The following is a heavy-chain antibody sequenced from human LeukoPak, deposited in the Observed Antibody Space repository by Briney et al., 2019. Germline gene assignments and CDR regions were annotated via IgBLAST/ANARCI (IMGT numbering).Heavy chain of an antibody. CDR1: GFTFDDYA. CDR3: AKDKVAAAGLDAFDI. D-gene: IGHD6-13*01. J-gene: IGHJ3*02. CDR2: ISWNSGSI. Sequence: PGGSLRLSCAASGFTFDDYAMHWVRQAPGKGLEWVSGISWNSGSIGYADSVKGRFTISRDNAKNSLYLQMNSLRAEDTALYYCAKDKVAAAGLDAFDIWGQGTMVTASS. V-gene: IGHV3-9*01.